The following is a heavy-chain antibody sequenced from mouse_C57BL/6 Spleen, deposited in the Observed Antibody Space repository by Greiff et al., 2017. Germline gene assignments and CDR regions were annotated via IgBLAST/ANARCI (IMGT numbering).Heavy chain of an antibody. CDR2: IYPGDGDT. Sequence: QVQLQQSGPELVKPGASVKISCKASGYAFSSSWMNWVKQRPGKGLEWIGRIYPGDGDTNYNGKFKGKATLPADKSSSTAYMQLSSLTSEDSAVYFCPSERKASSGSSHDYWRQGTTLPVSS. J-gene: IGHJ2*01. V-gene: IGHV1-82*01. D-gene: IGHD1-1*01. CDR3: PSERKASSGSSHDY. CDR1: GYAFSSSW.